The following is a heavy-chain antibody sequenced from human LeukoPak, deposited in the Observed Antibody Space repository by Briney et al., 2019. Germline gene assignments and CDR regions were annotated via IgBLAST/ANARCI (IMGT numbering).Heavy chain of an antibody. V-gene: IGHV4-30-2*01. D-gene: IGHD3-22*01. Sequence: SETLSLTCAVSGGSISSGGYSWSWIRQPPGKGLEWIGYIYHSGSTYYNPSLKSRVTISVDRSKNQFSLKLSSVTAADTAVYSGPRGPGGHYYKRSGIFNYGGKETLATASS. J-gene: IGHJ4*02. CDR2: IYHSGST. CDR1: GGSISSGGYS. CDR3: PRGPGGHYYKRSGIFNY.